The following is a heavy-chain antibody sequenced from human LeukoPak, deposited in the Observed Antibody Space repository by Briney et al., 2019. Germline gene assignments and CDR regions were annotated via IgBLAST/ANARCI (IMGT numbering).Heavy chain of an antibody. V-gene: IGHV1-69*06. CDR2: IIPIFGTA. Sequence: GASVKVSCKASGGTFRSNPVSWVRQAPGQGLEWMGGIIPIFGTANYAQKFQGRVTITADKSTSTAYMELSSLRSEDTAVYYCARGAEFDYYDSSGYYFDYWGQGTLVTVSS. D-gene: IGHD3-22*01. CDR1: GGTFRSNP. J-gene: IGHJ4*02. CDR3: ARGAEFDYYDSSGYYFDY.